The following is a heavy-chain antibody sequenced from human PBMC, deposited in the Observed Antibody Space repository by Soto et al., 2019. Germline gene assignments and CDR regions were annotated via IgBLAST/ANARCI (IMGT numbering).Heavy chain of an antibody. CDR3: ASPAPLVDYYYYYGMDV. D-gene: IGHD6-13*01. Sequence: QVQLVQSGAEVKKPGSSVKVSCKASGGTFSSYAISWVRQAPGQGIERMGGIIPIFGTANYPQKFQGRVTITADESTSTAYMELSSLRSEDTAVYYCASPAPLVDYYYYYGMDVWGQGTTVTVSS. CDR1: GGTFSSYA. CDR2: IIPIFGTA. V-gene: IGHV1-69*01. J-gene: IGHJ6*02.